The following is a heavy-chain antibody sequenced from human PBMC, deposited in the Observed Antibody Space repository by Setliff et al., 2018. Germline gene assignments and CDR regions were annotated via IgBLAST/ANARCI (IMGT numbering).Heavy chain of an antibody. Sequence: PGESLKISCKASGYSFTTYWIGWVRQMPGKGLEWMGTIYPGDSDTKYSPSFQGQVTISVDKSINTAYLQWSSLKASDTAMYYCARRDGSGSYPVGGAFDIWGQGTMVTVSS. CDR1: GYSFTTYW. CDR3: ARRDGSGSYPVGGAFDI. CDR2: IYPGDSDT. V-gene: IGHV5-51*01. D-gene: IGHD3-10*01. J-gene: IGHJ3*02.